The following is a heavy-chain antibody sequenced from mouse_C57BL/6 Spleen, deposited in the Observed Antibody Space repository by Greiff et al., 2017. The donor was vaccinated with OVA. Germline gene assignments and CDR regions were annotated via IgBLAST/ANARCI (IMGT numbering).Heavy chain of an antibody. D-gene: IGHD3-2*02. J-gene: IGHJ3*01. CDR1: GFTFSSYA. V-gene: IGHV5-4*01. Sequence: EVKVVESGGGLVKPGGSLKLSCAASGFTFSSYALSWVRQTPEQRLEWVATISDGGSYAYYPDNVKGRFTISRDNAKNNLYLQMSHLKSEDTAMYYGARDSSGSAWFAYWGQGTLVTVAA. CDR3: ARDSSGSAWFAY. CDR2: ISDGGSYA.